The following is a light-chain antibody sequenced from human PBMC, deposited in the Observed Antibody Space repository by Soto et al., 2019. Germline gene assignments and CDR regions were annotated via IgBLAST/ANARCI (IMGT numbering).Light chain of an antibody. Sequence: EIVMTQSPTILSVSPGERATLSCRASQSVSSNLAWYQQKPGQPPRLLMYGVYTRAPGTPARFSGSGSGTEFTLTISRLEPEDFAVYYCLQYGASLTFGPGTRVDL. CDR2: GVY. J-gene: IGKJ3*01. CDR1: QSVSSN. V-gene: IGKV3D-15*01. CDR3: LQYGASLT.